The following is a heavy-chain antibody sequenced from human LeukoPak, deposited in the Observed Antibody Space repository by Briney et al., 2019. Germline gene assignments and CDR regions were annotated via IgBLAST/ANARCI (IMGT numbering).Heavy chain of an antibody. J-gene: IGHJ6*02. CDR1: EFTVSSNY. V-gene: IGHV3-66*01. CDR3: ARDKLEMTTIFPYYYGMDV. CDR2: IYSGGST. D-gene: IGHD5-24*01. Sequence: GGSLRLSCAVSEFTVSSNYMSWVRQAPGKGLEWVSVIYSGGSTYYTDSVQGRFTISRDNAKNSLSLQMNSPRAEDTAVYYCARDKLEMTTIFPYYYGMDVWGQGTTVTVSS.